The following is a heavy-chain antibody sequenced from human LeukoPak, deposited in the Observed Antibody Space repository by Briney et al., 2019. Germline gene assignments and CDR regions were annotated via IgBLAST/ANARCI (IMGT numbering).Heavy chain of an antibody. V-gene: IGHV3-48*02. CDR1: GFTFSSYN. CDR3: ARSPYCNSCSYFDY. CDR2: ISSSSSTI. D-gene: IGHD2/OR15-2a*01. Sequence: PGGSLRLSCAASGFTFSSYNMHWLRQAPGKGLEWVSYISSSSSTIYYADSVKGRFTISRDNAKNTLYLQMNSLRDEDTAVYYCARSPYCNSCSYFDYWGQGTMVTVSS. J-gene: IGHJ4*02.